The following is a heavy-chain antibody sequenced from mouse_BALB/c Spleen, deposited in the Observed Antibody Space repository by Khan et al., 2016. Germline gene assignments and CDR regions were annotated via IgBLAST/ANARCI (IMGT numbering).Heavy chain of an antibody. Sequence: VQLKQSGPGLVKPSQSLSLTCTVTGYSITSDYAWNWIRQFPGNKLEWMGYIIYSGSTRYYPSLKSRISVTRDTSTNQFFLQLNSVTTEDTATYYCARTPTAYYAMDYWGQGTSVTVSS. CDR2: IIYSGST. CDR3: ARTPTAYYAMDY. CDR1: GYSITSDYA. D-gene: IGHD1-2*01. V-gene: IGHV3-2*02. J-gene: IGHJ4*01.